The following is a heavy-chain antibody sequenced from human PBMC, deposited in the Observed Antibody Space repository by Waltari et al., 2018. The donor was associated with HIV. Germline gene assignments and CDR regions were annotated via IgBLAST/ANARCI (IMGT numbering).Heavy chain of an antibody. CDR2: ISSTSITI. V-gene: IGHV3-48*04. D-gene: IGHD3-22*01. J-gene: IGHJ6*02. CDR3: ASNYDYNGMDV. Sequence: APGKGLEWVSYISSTSITIYYADSVKGRFTISRDNANNSLYLQMNSLRAEDTGVYYCASNYDYNGMDVWGQGTTVIVSS.